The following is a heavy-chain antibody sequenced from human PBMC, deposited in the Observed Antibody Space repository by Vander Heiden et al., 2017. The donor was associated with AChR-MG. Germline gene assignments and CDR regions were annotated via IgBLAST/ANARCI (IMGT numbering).Heavy chain of an antibody. V-gene: IGHV3-48*02. CDR3: ARDSLPSNYYDSSGYYYVNFDY. Sequence: EVQLVESGGGLVQPGGSLRLSCAASGFTFSSYSMNWVRQAPGKGLEWVSYISSSSSTIYYADSVKGRFTISRDNAKNSLYLQMNSLRDEDTAVYYCARDSLPSNYYDSSGYYYVNFDYWGQGTLVTVSS. J-gene: IGHJ4*02. CDR2: ISSSSSTI. D-gene: IGHD3-22*01. CDR1: GFTFSSYS.